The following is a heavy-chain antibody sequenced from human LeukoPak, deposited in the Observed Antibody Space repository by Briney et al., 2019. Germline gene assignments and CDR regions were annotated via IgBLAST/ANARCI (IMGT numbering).Heavy chain of an antibody. Sequence: ASVKVSCKVSGYTLTELSMHWVRQAPGKGLEWVGGFDPEDGETIYAQKFQGRVTMTEDTSTDTAYMELSSLRSEDTAAYYCATGPQSELLWFGELWGWGQGTLVTVSS. V-gene: IGHV1-24*01. D-gene: IGHD3-10*01. CDR2: FDPEDGET. J-gene: IGHJ4*02. CDR1: GYTLTELS. CDR3: ATGPQSELLWFGELWG.